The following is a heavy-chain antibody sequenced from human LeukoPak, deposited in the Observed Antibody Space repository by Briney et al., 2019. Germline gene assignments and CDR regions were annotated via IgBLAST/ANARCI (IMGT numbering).Heavy chain of an antibody. D-gene: IGHD6-19*01. CDR3: AKGSIAVAGQFDY. CDR1: GFTFSSYA. Sequence: GXXLRLSCAASGFTFSSYAMSWVRQAPGKGLEWVSAISGSGGSTYYADSVKGRFTISRDNSKNTLYLQMNSLRAEDTAVYYCAKGSIAVAGQFDYWGQGTLVTVSS. J-gene: IGHJ4*02. V-gene: IGHV3-23*01. CDR2: ISGSGGST.